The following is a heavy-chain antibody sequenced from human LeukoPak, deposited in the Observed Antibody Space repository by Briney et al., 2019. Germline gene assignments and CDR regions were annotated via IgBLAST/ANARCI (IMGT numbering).Heavy chain of an antibody. D-gene: IGHD3-22*01. V-gene: IGHV2-5*02. J-gene: IGHJ4*02. CDR1: GFSLSTSGVG. CDR3: AHTYYDSSGYYPTNPGY. CDR2: IYWDDDK. Sequence: SGPTLVNPTQTLTLTCTFSGFSLSTSGVGVGWIRQPPGKALEWLALIYWDDDKRHSPSLKSRLTITKDTSKNQVVLTMTNMDPVDTATYYCAHTYYDSSGYYPTNPGYWGQGTLVTVSS.